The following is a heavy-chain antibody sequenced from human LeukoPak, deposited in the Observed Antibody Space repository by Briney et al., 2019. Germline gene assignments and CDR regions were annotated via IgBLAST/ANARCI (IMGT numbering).Heavy chain of an antibody. CDR1: GFTFSGYS. Sequence: GGSLRLSCAASGFTFSGYSMNWVRQAPGKGLEWVSYILTTGRTIYYADSVKGRFTISRDNAKNALYLQMNSLRVEDTAVYYCARDGGNSGYDLFDYWGQGTLVTVSS. CDR2: ILTTGRTI. J-gene: IGHJ4*02. CDR3: ARDGGNSGYDLFDY. D-gene: IGHD5-12*01. V-gene: IGHV3-48*04.